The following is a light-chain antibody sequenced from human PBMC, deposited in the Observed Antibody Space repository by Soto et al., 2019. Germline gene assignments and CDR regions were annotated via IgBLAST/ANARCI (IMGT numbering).Light chain of an antibody. CDR1: QSINNW. CDR3: QQYDNYPLT. Sequence: DIQMTQAPSTVSASVGDRVTITCRASQSINNWLAWYQQKPGKAPKFLIYDASNLESGVPSRFSGSASGTEFTLTISSLQPDDFATYYCQQYDNYPLTLGGGTKVDI. CDR2: DAS. J-gene: IGKJ4*01. V-gene: IGKV1-5*01.